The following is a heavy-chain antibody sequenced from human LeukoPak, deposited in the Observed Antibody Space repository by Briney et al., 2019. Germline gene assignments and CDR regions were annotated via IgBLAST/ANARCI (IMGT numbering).Heavy chain of an antibody. J-gene: IGHJ4*02. CDR2: IKLDGSEK. CDR1: GFTVSSNY. CDR3: ARDQYDTWSRRGNFDS. D-gene: IGHD3-3*01. Sequence: GSLRLSCAASGFTVSSNYMSWVRQAPGKGVEWVANIKLDGSEKNYVDSVKGRFTISRDNTKNSLYLQMNSLRAEDTAVFYCARDQYDTWSRRGNFDSWGQGTLVIVSS. V-gene: IGHV3-7*03.